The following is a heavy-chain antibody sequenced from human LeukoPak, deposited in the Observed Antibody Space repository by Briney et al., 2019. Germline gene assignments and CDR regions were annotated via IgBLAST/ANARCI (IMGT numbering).Heavy chain of an antibody. V-gene: IGHV3-23*01. Sequence: GGSLRLSCAATGFPFSSYAMSWVRQAPGKGLEWVSAISGSGGSTYYADSVKGRFTISRDNSKNTLYLQMNSLRAEDTAVYYCANYELEPEDAFDIWGQGTMVTVSS. D-gene: IGHD1-1*01. CDR2: ISGSGGST. J-gene: IGHJ3*02. CDR1: GFPFSSYA. CDR3: ANYELEPEDAFDI.